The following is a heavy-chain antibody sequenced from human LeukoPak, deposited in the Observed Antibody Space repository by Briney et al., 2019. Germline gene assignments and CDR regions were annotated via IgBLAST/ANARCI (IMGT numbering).Heavy chain of an antibody. D-gene: IGHD2-2*02. J-gene: IGHJ3*02. CDR2: IWYDGSNK. V-gene: IGHV3-33*01. CDR3: ARAQVPAAIGVAFDT. CDR1: GFTFSSYG. Sequence: PGGSLRLSCAASGFTFSSYGMHWVRQAPGKGLEWVAVIWYDGSNKYYADSVKGRFTISRDNSKNTLYLQMNSLRAEDTAVYYCARAQVPAAIGVAFDTWGQGTMVTVSS.